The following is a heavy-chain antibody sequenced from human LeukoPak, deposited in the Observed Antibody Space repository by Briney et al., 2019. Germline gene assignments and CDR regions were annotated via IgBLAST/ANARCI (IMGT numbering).Heavy chain of an antibody. V-gene: IGHV1-18*01. Sequence: ASVKLACKPSNYTFTDYPITWVRQVPGQELEWMGWISTRNGETHYARRFQGRATMTTDTFASTVYIEVRSLTSDDTALYYCARESGSGSYFYFDYWGPGTLVTVSS. D-gene: IGHD3-10*01. CDR2: ISTRNGET. CDR1: NYTFTDYP. CDR3: ARESGSGSYFYFDY. J-gene: IGHJ4*02.